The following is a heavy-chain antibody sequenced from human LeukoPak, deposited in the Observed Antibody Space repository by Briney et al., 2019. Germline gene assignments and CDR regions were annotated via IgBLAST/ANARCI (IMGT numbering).Heavy chain of an antibody. V-gene: IGHV3-23*01. CDR3: AKSSGWYDFDY. Sequence: GGSLRLFCAASGVTFSTYAVNWVRQAPGKGLEWVSTISGSGDSTYYADSVKGRFTISRDNSKNTLYLQMNSLRAEDTAVYYCAKSSGWYDFDYWGQGTLVTVSS. CDR1: GVTFSTYA. D-gene: IGHD6-19*01. J-gene: IGHJ4*02. CDR2: ISGSGDST.